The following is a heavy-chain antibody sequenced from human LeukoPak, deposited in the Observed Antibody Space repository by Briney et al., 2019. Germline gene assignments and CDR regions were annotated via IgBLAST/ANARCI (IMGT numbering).Heavy chain of an antibody. D-gene: IGHD2-15*01. CDR1: GYTFTSYG. V-gene: IGHV1-18*01. CDR2: ISAYNGNT. Sequence: ASVKVSCKASGYTFTSYGISWVRQAPGQGLEWMGWISAYNGNTNYAQKLQGRVTMTTDTSTSTAYMELRSLRSDDTAVYYCARDPRYCSGGSCYFDYWGQGTLVTVSS. CDR3: ARDPRYCSGGSCYFDY. J-gene: IGHJ4*02.